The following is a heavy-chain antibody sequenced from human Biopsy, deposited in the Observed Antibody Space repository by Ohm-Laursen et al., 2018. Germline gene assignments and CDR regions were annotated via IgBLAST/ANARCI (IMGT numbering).Heavy chain of an antibody. CDR1: GGDINNYY. D-gene: IGHD4-11*01. Sequence: GTLSLTCNVSGGDINNYYWSWIRQPARKGLEWIGRIYPGGSTNYNPSLQSRVSISVDTSRNQVSLTLSSVTAADTAVYYCARDSGILNYGNFKYYHYYGMDVWGQGTKVTVSS. CDR3: ARDSGILNYGNFKYYHYYGMDV. J-gene: IGHJ6*02. CDR2: IYPGGST. V-gene: IGHV4-4*07.